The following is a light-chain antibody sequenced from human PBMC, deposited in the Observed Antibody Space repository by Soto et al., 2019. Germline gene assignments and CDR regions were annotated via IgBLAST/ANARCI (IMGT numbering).Light chain of an antibody. Sequence: EIVLTQSPGTLSLSPGERVTLSCRASQSVTSSNLAWYQQTPGQAPSLLISCASTRATGIPDRFIGSGSGTDFTLTISRLEPEDFAVYYCQQYDTSPLTCGGGTKVEI. J-gene: IGKJ4*01. CDR3: QQYDTSPLT. V-gene: IGKV3-20*01. CDR2: CAS. CDR1: QSVTSSN.